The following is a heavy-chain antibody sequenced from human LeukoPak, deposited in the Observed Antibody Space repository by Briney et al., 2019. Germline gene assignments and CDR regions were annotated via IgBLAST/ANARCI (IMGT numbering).Heavy chain of an antibody. Sequence: TGGSLRLSCAASGFTFNNYWMSWVRQAPGKGPEWVSNIKQDESKTYYVDSVKGRFTISRDNAKNSLFLQMNSLRAEDTAVYYFARDASLYCAGDTCYWAFDHWGQGTLVTVSS. CDR2: IKQDESKT. J-gene: IGHJ4*02. D-gene: IGHD2-21*02. V-gene: IGHV3-7*01. CDR3: ARDASLYCAGDTCYWAFDH. CDR1: GFTFNNYW.